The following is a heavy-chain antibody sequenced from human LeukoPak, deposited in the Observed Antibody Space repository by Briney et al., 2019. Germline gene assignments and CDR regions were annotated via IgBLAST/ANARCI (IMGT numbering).Heavy chain of an antibody. Sequence: GSLRLSCAASRFTVSSYAMTWVRQAPGKGLEWVSAIGYSAGDTYYADSVKGRFTISRDNSMNTLYLQMSSLRADDTALYYCAKDDDGHHHGVDHWGQGTLVTVSS. J-gene: IGHJ4*02. D-gene: IGHD4-17*01. CDR3: AKDDDGHHHGVDH. CDR2: IGYSAGDT. CDR1: RFTVSSYA. V-gene: IGHV3-23*01.